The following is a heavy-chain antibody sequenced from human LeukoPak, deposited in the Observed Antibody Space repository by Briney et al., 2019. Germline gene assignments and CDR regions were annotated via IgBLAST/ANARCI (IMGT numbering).Heavy chain of an antibody. CDR3: ARYNKDYYDSSGPSSLDY. CDR2: MNPNSGNT. Sequence: ASVKVSCKASGYTFTGYYMHWVRQATGQGLEWMGWMNPNSGNTGYAQKFQGRVTMTRNTSISTAYMELSSLRSEDTAVYYCARYNKDYYDSSGPSSLDYWGQGTLVTVSS. J-gene: IGHJ4*02. D-gene: IGHD3-22*01. CDR1: GYTFTGYY. V-gene: IGHV1-8*02.